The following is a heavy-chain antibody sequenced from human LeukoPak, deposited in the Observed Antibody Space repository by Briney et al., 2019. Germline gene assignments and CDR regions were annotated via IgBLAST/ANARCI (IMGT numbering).Heavy chain of an antibody. CDR3: ARGDYALNWFDP. CDR2: ISAYNGNT. CDR1: GYTFTSYG. V-gene: IGHV1-18*01. J-gene: IGHJ5*02. D-gene: IGHD4-17*01. Sequence: ASVKVSCTASGYTFTSYGISWVRQAPGQGLEWMGWISAYNGNTNYAQKLQGRVTMTTDTSTSTAYMELRSLSPDDTAVYYCARGDYALNWFDPWGQGTLVTVSS.